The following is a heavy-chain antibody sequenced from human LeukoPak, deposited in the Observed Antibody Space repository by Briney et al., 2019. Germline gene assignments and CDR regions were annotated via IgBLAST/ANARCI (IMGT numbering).Heavy chain of an antibody. CDR2: IIPIFGTA. Sequence: GASVKVSCKASGGTFSSYAMSWVRQAPGQGLEWMGRIIPIFGTANYAQKFQGRVTITTDESTSTAYMELSSLRSEDTAVYYCAREGDSSGYYYWGQGTLVTVSS. V-gene: IGHV1-69*05. CDR3: AREGDSSGYYY. D-gene: IGHD3-22*01. J-gene: IGHJ4*02. CDR1: GGTFSSYA.